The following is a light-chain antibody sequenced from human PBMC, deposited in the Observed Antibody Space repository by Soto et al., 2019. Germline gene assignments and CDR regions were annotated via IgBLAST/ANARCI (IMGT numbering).Light chain of an antibody. V-gene: IGKV3-20*01. CDR3: QQDNSSQIT. CDR2: DIF. Sequence: EAVLTQSPGTLSLSPGERATLSCRASQSFSTYLAWYQQKPGQAPRLVIYDIFTRATGVPNRFSGSGSGTDFTLTISSLQPEDFATYYCQQDNSSQITFGQGTRLEIK. J-gene: IGKJ5*01. CDR1: QSFSTY.